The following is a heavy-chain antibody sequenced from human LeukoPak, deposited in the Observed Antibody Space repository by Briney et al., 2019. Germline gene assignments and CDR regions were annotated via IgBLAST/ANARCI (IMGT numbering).Heavy chain of an antibody. CDR3: ARDRSYYDSSGYYYQPGDY. D-gene: IGHD3-22*01. CDR2: ITGDGSST. CDR1: GFTFSSYW. J-gene: IGHJ4*02. V-gene: IGHV3-74*01. Sequence: GGSLRLSCAASGFTFSSYWMHWVRQAPGKGLVWVSRITGDGSSTSYADSVEGRFTISRDNAKNTLYLQMSSLRAEDTAVYYCARDRSYYDSSGYYYQPGDYWGQGTLVTVSS.